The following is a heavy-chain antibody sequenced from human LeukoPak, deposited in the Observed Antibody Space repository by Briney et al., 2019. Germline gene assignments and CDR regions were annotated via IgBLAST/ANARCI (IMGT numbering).Heavy chain of an antibody. D-gene: IGHD6-6*01. V-gene: IGHV4-30-2*01. J-gene: IGHJ6*03. CDR2: IYHSGST. CDR3: ARGIAARPDYYYMDV. Sequence: SSETLSLTCTVSGGSISSGGYYWSWIRQPPGKGLEWIGYIYHSGSTYYNPSLKSRVTISVDRSKNQFSLKLSSVTAADTAVYYCARGIAARPDYYYMDVWGKGTTVTVSS. CDR1: GGSISSGGYY.